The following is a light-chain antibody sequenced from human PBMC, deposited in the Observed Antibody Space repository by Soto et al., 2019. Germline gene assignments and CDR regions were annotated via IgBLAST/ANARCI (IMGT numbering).Light chain of an antibody. Sequence: QLVLTQSPSASASLGASVKLTCTLSSGHSSYAIAWHQQQPEKGPRYLMNLNSDGSHSKGDGIPDRFSGSSSGAERYLTISSLQSEDEADYYCQTWVAGIYVFGTGTKVTVL. J-gene: IGLJ1*01. V-gene: IGLV4-69*01. CDR3: QTWVAGIYV. CDR1: SGHSSYA. CDR2: LNSDGSH.